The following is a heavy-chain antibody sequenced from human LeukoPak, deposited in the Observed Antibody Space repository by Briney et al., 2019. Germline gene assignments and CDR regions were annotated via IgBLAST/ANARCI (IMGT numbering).Heavy chain of an antibody. Sequence: GGSLRLSCAASGFTFSAYAMSWVRQAPGKGLEWVSGISDGGRSSYYADSVKGRFTISRDNSKNTLYLQMNSLRAEDTAVYYCAKGRRWELPLDYWGQGTLVTVSS. CDR3: AKGRRWELPLDY. V-gene: IGHV3-23*01. CDR2: ISDGGRSS. J-gene: IGHJ4*02. CDR1: GFTFSAYA. D-gene: IGHD1-26*01.